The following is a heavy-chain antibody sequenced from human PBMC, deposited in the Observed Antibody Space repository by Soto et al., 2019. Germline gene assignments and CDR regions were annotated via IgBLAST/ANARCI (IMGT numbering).Heavy chain of an antibody. CDR3: ARDVAVDYYFDY. D-gene: IGHD2-21*01. V-gene: IGHV4-31*03. CDR2: IYYSGST. J-gene: IGHJ4*02. CDR1: GGSISSGGYY. Sequence: PSETRSLTCTVSGGSISSGGYYWSWIRQHPGKGLEWIGYIYYSGSTYYNPSLKSRVTISVDTSKNQFSLKLSSVTAADTAVYYCARDVAVDYYFDYWGQGTLVTVS.